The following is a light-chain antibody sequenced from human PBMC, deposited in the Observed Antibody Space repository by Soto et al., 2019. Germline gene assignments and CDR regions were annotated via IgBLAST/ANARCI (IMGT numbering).Light chain of an antibody. V-gene: IGKV1-5*01. CDR1: QSISSW. J-gene: IGKJ1*01. Sequence: DLQMTQSPSTLSASVGGRFTITCLALQSISSWLAWYEPKAGQAPKLLMYHASSLESGVPSRFSGSGSGTEFTLTISSLQPDEVATYYCQQYNSYWGTFGQGTKVDIK. CDR3: QQYNSYWGT. CDR2: HAS.